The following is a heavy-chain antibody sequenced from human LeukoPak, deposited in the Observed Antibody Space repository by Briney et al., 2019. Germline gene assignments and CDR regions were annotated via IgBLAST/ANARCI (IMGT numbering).Heavy chain of an antibody. Sequence: SVKVSCKASGGTFSSYAISWVRQAPGQGLEWMGGIIPIFGTANYAQKFQGRVTITADESTSTAYMELSSLRSDDTAVYYCARDQSQTYSSSWYGGDAFDIWGQGTMVTVSS. CDR2: IIPIFGTA. J-gene: IGHJ3*02. CDR1: GGTFSSYA. V-gene: IGHV1-69*13. CDR3: ARDQSQTYSSSWYGGDAFDI. D-gene: IGHD6-13*01.